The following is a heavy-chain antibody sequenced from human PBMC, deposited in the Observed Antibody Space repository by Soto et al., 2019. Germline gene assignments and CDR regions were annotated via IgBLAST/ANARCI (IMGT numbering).Heavy chain of an antibody. Sequence: SETLSLTCAVYGGSFSGYYWSWIRQPPGKGLEWIGEISHSGSTNYNPSLKSRVTISVDTSKNQFSLKLSSVTAADTAVYYCARLSRYFDWLLYRDSTPSYFDYWGQGTLVTVSS. V-gene: IGHV4-34*01. CDR3: ARLSRYFDWLLYRDSTPSYFDY. CDR1: GGSFSGYY. J-gene: IGHJ4*02. CDR2: ISHSGST. D-gene: IGHD3-9*01.